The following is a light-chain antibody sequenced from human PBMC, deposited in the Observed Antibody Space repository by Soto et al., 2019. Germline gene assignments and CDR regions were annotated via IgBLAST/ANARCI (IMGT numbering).Light chain of an antibody. J-gene: IGLJ1*01. CDR2: EVS. CDR1: SRDVGGNNY. V-gene: IGLV2-8*01. CDR3: SSYAGSTAYV. Sequence: QSVLAQPPSASGSPGQSVTISCTGTSRDVGGNNYASWYQQHPGKAPKLMIYEVSKRPSGVPDRFSGSKSGNTASLTVSGLQAEDEADYYCSSYAGSTAYVFGTGTKVTVL.